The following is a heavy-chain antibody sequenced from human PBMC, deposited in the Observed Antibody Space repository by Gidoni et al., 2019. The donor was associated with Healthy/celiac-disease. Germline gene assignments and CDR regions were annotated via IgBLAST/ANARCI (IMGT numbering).Heavy chain of an antibody. CDR1: GFTFSSYG. D-gene: IGHD1-20*01. Sequence: QVQLVDSGGGVVQPGRSLRPSCAASGFTFSSYGMHWVRQAPGKGLEWVAVISYDGSNKYYADSVKGRFTISRDNSKNTLYLQMNSLRAEDTAVYYCAKDPRYVGSTLYYYYGMDVWGQGTTVTVSS. J-gene: IGHJ6*02. CDR3: AKDPRYVGSTLYYYYGMDV. V-gene: IGHV3-30*18. CDR2: ISYDGSNK.